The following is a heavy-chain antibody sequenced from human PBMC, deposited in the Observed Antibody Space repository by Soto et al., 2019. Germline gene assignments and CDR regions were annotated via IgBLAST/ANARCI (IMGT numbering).Heavy chain of an antibody. CDR2: ISYDGSNK. J-gene: IGHJ6*02. D-gene: IGHD1-26*01. CDR1: GFTFSSYA. Sequence: GGSLRLSCAASGFTFSSYAMHWVRQAPGKGLEWVAVISYDGSNKYYADSVKGRFTISRDNSKNTLYLQMNSLRAEDTAVYYCARDSLRRYPDFIVGATPHYYYGMDVWGQGTTVTVSS. CDR3: ARDSLRRYPDFIVGATPHYYYGMDV. V-gene: IGHV3-30-3*01.